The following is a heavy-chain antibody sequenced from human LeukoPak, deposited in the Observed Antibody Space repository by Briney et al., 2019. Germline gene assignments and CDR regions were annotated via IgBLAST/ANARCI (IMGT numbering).Heavy chain of an antibody. CDR1: GYTFTGYY. Sequence: ASVKVSCKASGYTFTGYYMHWVRQAPGQGLEWMGWINPNSGGTNYAQKFQGRVTMTRDTSISTAYMELSRLRSDDTAVYYCATLPYGDYTAYFDSWGQGTLVTVSS. CDR3: ATLPYGDYTAYFDS. V-gene: IGHV1-2*02. CDR2: INPNSGGT. J-gene: IGHJ4*02. D-gene: IGHD4-17*01.